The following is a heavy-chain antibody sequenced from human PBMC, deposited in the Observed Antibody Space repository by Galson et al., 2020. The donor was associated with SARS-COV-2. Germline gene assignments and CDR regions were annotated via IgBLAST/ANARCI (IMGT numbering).Heavy chain of an antibody. CDR1: GFTFGNYG. CDR2: IRSNHHGGTT. CDR3: CRALNAATGTFDY. Sequence: GGSLRLSCTGSGFTFGNYGMSWFRQAPGKGLEWVSFIRSNHHGGTTDYAASVKGRFTISRDDSKSIAYLQMNSLRTEDTAVYYCCRALNAATGTFDYWGQGTLVTVSS. J-gene: IGHJ4*02. D-gene: IGHD1-1*01. V-gene: IGHV3-49*03.